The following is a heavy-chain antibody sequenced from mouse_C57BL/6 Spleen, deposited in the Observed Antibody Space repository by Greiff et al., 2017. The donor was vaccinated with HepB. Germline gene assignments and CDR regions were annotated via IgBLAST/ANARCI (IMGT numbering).Heavy chain of an antibody. D-gene: IGHD2-5*01. CDR3: ARHYSKHGWYFDG. J-gene: IGHJ1*03. CDR1: GFTFRDYG. CDR2: ISSGSSTI. V-gene: IGHV5-17*01. Sequence: EVKLVESGGGLVKPGGSLKLSCAASGFTFRDYGMHWVRQAPEKGLEWVAYISSGSSTIYYADTVKGRFTISRDNAKNTLFLQMTSLRSEDTAMYYCARHYSKHGWYFDGWGTGTTVTVSS.